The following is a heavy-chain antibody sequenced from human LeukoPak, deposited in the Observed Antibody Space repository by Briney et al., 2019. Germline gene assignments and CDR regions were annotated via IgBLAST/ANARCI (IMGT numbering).Heavy chain of an antibody. CDR1: GYSISTSYY. D-gene: IGHD4-17*01. J-gene: IGHJ4*02. CDR3: ARAGYGDPDFDY. V-gene: IGHV4-38-2*02. Sequence: PSETLSLTCTVSGYSISTSYYWGWIRQPPGKGLEWIGSIYHSGNTYYNPSLKSRVTISVDTSKNQFSLKLNSVTAADTAVYYCARAGYGDPDFDYWGQGTLVTVSS. CDR2: IYHSGNT.